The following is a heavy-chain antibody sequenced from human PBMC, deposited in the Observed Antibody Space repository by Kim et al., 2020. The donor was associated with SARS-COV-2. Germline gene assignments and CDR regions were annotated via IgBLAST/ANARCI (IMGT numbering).Heavy chain of an antibody. Sequence: SVKVSCTASGGSFRNYGISWVRQAPGRGLEWMGVIIPVSAIVNYAQRFRGRVAITADAAASTVYMELTSLRSDDTAVYFCAKGIVFVTDAFNSYYY. CDR1: GGSFRNYG. J-gene: IGHJ6*01. CDR3: AKGIVFVTDAFNSYYY. D-gene: IGHD3-16*02. CDR2: IIPVSAIV. V-gene: IGHV1-69*13.